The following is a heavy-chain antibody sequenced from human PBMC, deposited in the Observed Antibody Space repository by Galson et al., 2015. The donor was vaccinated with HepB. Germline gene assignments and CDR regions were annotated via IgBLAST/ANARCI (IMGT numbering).Heavy chain of an antibody. CDR1: GFTFSTYS. J-gene: IGHJ4*02. V-gene: IGHV3-30-3*01. D-gene: IGHD6-13*01. CDR3: ARDPGGSSWYSIFDY. CDR2: MSSDGSNK. Sequence: SLRLSCAASGFTFSTYSMHWVRQAPGKGLEWVAVMSSDGSNKYYADSAKGRFTISRDNSKSTLYLQMNRLGAEDTAVYYCARDPGGSSWYSIFDYWGQGTLVTVSS.